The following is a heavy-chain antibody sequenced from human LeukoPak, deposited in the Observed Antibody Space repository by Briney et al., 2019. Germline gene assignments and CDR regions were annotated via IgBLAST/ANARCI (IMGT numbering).Heavy chain of an antibody. CDR1: GGSISSYY. D-gene: IGHD2-15*01. J-gene: IGHJ4*02. CDR3: ARVGYCSGGSRYSEPRIDY. CDR2: IYYSGST. Sequence: SETLSLTCTVSGGSISSYYWSWIRQPPGEGLEWIGYIYYSGSTNYNPSLKSRVTISVDTSKNQFSLMLSSVTAADTAVYYCARVGYCSGGSRYSEPRIDYWGQGTLVTVSS. V-gene: IGHV4-59*01.